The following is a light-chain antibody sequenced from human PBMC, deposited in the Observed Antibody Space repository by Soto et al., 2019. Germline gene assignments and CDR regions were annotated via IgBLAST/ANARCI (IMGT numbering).Light chain of an antibody. Sequence: QSALTQPPSASGSPGQSVTISCTGTSSDIGGYDYVSWYQQFPGRAPKLIIYEVNQRPSGVPERFSGSKSGNTASLTVSGPQTEDEAEYFCSSYAAANNFVVFGGGTKATVL. CDR2: EVN. CDR3: SSYAAANNFVV. CDR1: SSDIGGYDY. V-gene: IGLV2-8*01. J-gene: IGLJ2*01.